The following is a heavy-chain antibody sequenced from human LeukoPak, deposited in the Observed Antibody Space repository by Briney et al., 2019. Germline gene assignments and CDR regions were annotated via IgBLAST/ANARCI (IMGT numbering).Heavy chain of an antibody. V-gene: IGHV4-39*01. CDR3: ASPPPVGPWYFDL. Sequence: SETLSLTCTVSGSSISSSSYYWGWIRQPPGKGLEWIGSIYYSGSTYYNPSLKSRVTISVDTSKNQFSLKLSSVTAADTAVYYCASPPPVGPWYFDLWGRGTLVTVSS. CDR1: GSSISSSSYY. J-gene: IGHJ2*01. CDR2: IYYSGST.